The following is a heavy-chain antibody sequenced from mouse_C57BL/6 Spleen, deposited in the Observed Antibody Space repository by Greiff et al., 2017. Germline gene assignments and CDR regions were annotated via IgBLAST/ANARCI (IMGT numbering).Heavy chain of an antibody. CDR1: GYTFTDYE. J-gene: IGHJ3*01. CDR3: TRDPY. Sequence: VQLVESGAELVRPGASVTLSCKASGYTFTDYEMHWVKQTPVHGLEWIGAIDPETGGTAYNQKFKGKAILTADKSSSTAYMELRSLTSEDSAVYYCTRDPYWGQGTLVTVSA. CDR2: IDPETGGT. V-gene: IGHV1-15*01.